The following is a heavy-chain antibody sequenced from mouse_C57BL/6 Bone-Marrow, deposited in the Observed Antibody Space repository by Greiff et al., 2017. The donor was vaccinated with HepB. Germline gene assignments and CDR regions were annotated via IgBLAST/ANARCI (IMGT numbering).Heavy chain of an antibody. Sequence: EVMLVESGGGLVKPGGSLKLSCAASGFTFSDYGMHWVRQAPEKGLEWVAYISSCSSTIYYADTVKGRFTISRDNAKNTLFLQMTSLRSEDTAMYYCARLITTPYYAMDYWGQGTSVTVSS. D-gene: IGHD2-4*01. J-gene: IGHJ4*01. V-gene: IGHV5-17*01. CDR1: GFTFSDYG. CDR2: ISSCSSTI. CDR3: ARLITTPYYAMDY.